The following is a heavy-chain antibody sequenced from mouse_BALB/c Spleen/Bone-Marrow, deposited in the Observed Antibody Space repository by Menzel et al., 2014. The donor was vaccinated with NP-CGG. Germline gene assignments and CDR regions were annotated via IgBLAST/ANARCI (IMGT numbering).Heavy chain of an antibody. Sequence: EVKLMESGGGLVQPGGSRKLSCAASGFTFSSFGMHWVRQAPEKGLEGVANIRRGSSTIYYADTVKGRFTISRDNPKNTLFLQMTSLRSEDTAMYYCARSPYDYAAMDYWGQGTSVTVSS. J-gene: IGHJ4*01. V-gene: IGHV5-17*02. CDR1: GFTFSSFG. CDR2: IRRGSSTI. CDR3: ARSPYDYAAMDY. D-gene: IGHD2-4*01.